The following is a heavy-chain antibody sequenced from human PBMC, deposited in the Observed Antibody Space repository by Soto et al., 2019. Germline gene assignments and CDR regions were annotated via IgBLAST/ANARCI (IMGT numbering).Heavy chain of an antibody. V-gene: IGHV1-18*01. J-gene: IGHJ4*02. CDR3: ARDLIIPGGDYGGNEPIDY. D-gene: IGHD4-17*01. CDR1: GYTFTSYG. Sequence: QVQLVQSGAEVKKPGASVKVSCKAFGYTFTSYGISWVRQAPGQGLEWMGWISAYNGNTNYAQKLQGRVTMTTDTSTSTAYMELRSLRSDDTAVYYCARDLIIPGGDYGGNEPIDYWGQGTLVTVSS. CDR2: ISAYNGNT.